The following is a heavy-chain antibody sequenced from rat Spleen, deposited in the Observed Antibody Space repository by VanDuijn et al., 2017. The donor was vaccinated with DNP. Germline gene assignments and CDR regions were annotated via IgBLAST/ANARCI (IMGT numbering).Heavy chain of an antibody. CDR1: GYSITSNY. CDR3: ATGGAGIWFAY. CDR2: ISYSGST. J-gene: IGHJ3*01. D-gene: IGHD4-2*01. V-gene: IGHV3-1*01. Sequence: EVQLQESGPGLVRPSQSFSLTCSVTGYSITSNYWAWLRKFPGNKMEWTGYISYSGSTSYNPSLKSRISITRDTSKNQFFLQLNSVTTEDTATYYCATGGAGIWFAYWGQGILVTVSS.